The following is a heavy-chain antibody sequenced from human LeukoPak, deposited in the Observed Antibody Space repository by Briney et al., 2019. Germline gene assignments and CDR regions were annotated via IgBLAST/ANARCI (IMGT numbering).Heavy chain of an antibody. D-gene: IGHD2-21*02. CDR1: GFTFSSYA. V-gene: IGHV3-23*01. Sequence: PGGSLRLSCAASGFTFSSYAMSWVRQAPGKGLEWVPAISGSGGSTYYADSVKGRFTISRDNSKNTLYLQMSSLRAEDTAVYYCARGGMTASNWFDPWGQGTLVTVSS. CDR2: ISGSGGST. CDR3: ARGGMTASNWFDP. J-gene: IGHJ5*02.